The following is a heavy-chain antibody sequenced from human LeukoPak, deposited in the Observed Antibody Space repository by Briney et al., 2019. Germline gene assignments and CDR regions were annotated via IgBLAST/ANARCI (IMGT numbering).Heavy chain of an antibody. D-gene: IGHD3-10*01. J-gene: IGHJ4*02. CDR2: TYPGDSDT. CDR3: ARRSGHGSGSYYLFDY. V-gene: IGHV5-51*01. Sequence: GESLKISCKGSGYSFSNYWIAWVRPIPGKGLEWMGITYPGDSDTRYSPSFQGQVTISADKSIRTAYLQWSSLKASDTAMYYWARRSGHGSGSYYLFDYWGQGTLVTASS. CDR1: GYSFSNYW.